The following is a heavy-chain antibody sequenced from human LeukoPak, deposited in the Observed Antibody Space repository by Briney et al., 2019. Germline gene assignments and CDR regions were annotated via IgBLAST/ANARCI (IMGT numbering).Heavy chain of an antibody. Sequence: ASVKVSGKASGYTVTGYYMHWVRQAPGQGLEWMGWINPNRGGTNYAQKLQGRVTMTRDTSISTAYMELSRLRSDDTAVYYCAVDRGYSGYDLDYWGQGTMVTVSS. V-gene: IGHV1-2*02. CDR3: AVDRGYSGYDLDY. J-gene: IGHJ4*02. CDR2: INPNRGGT. D-gene: IGHD5-12*01. CDR1: GYTVTGYY.